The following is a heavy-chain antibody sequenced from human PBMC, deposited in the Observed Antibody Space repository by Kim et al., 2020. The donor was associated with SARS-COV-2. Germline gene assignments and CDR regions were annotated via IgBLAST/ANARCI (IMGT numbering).Heavy chain of an antibody. D-gene: IGHD6-25*01. CDR3: AREAATMFDY. Sequence: SETLSLTCTVSGGSISSYYWSWIRQPPGKGLEWIGYIYYSGSTNYNPSLKSRVTISVDTSKNQFSLKLSSVTAADTAVYYCAREAATMFDYWGQGTLVTVSS. J-gene: IGHJ4*02. V-gene: IGHV4-59*12. CDR2: IYYSGST. CDR1: GGSISSYY.